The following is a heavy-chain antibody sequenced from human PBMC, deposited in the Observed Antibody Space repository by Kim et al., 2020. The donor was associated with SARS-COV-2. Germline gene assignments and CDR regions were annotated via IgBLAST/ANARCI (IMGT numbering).Heavy chain of an antibody. CDR3: AKDPYSSSSDAEYFQH. Sequence: VKGRFTISRDNAKNTLDLQMNSLRAEDTAVYYCAKDPYSSSSDAEYFQHWGQGTLVTVSS. V-gene: IGHV3-23*01. J-gene: IGHJ1*01. D-gene: IGHD6-6*01.